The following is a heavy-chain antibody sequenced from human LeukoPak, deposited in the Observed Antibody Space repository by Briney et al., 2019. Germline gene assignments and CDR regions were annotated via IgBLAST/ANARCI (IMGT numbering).Heavy chain of an antibody. CDR2: ISFDGSNK. J-gene: IGHJ4*02. D-gene: IGHD4-17*01. V-gene: IGHV3-30-3*01. CDR1: GFTFSSYA. CDR3: ARDKNTVNYFDY. Sequence: PGGSLRLSCAASGFTFSSYAMHWVRRAPGKGLEWVAIISFDGSNKYYADSVKGRFTISRDNSKNTLYLQMNSLRAEDTAVYYCARDKNTVNYFDYWGQGSLVTVSS.